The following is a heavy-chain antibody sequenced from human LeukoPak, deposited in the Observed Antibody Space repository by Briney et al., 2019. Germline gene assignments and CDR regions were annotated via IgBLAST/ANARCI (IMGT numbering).Heavy chain of an antibody. CDR3: AKGPVPYYDFWSVPYSRD. D-gene: IGHD3-3*01. Sequence: GGSLRLSCAASGFTFSNAWMSWVRQAPGKGLEWVGRIKSKTDGGTTDYAAPVKGRFTISRDDSKNTLYLQMNSLRAEDTAVYYCAKGPVPYYDFWSVPYSRDWGQGTLVTVSS. V-gene: IGHV3-15*01. CDR1: GFTFSNAW. CDR2: IKSKTDGGTT. J-gene: IGHJ4*02.